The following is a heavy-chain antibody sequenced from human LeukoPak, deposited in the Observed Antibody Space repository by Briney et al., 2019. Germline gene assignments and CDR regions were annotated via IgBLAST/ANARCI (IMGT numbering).Heavy chain of an antibody. J-gene: IGHJ4*02. CDR2: IYYSGST. CDR3: ARGGWLQDRYFDY. V-gene: IGHV4-59*01. CDR1: GGSISSYY. D-gene: IGHD5-24*01. Sequence: KPSETLSLTCTVSGGSISSYYWSWIRQPPGKGLEWIGYIYYSGSTNYNPSLKSRVTISVDTSKNQFSLKLSSVTAADTAVYYCARGGWLQDRYFDYWGQGTLVTVSS.